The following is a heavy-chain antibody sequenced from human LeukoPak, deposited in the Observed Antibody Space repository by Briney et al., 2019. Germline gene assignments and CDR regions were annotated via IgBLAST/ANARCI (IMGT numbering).Heavy chain of an antibody. V-gene: IGHV5-51*01. Sequence: GESLKISCKASGYTFTNYWIGWVRQMPGQGLEWMGSIYPGDSDTSYNPSFQGQVTISADKSITTAYLQWSSLKASDTAMYYCARNGYTSTWDFDYWGQGTLATVSS. J-gene: IGHJ4*02. CDR2: IYPGDSDT. CDR1: GYTFTNYW. D-gene: IGHD6-13*01. CDR3: ARNGYTSTWDFDY.